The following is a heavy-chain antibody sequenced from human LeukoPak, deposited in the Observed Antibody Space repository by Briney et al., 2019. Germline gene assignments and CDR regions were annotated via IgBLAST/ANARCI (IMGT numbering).Heavy chain of an antibody. CDR2: ISYDGSNK. V-gene: IGHV3-30*18. D-gene: IGHD3-10*01. CDR1: GFTFSSYG. Sequence: GRSLRLSCAASGFTFSSYGMHWDRQAPGKGLEWVAVISYDGSNKYYADSVKGRFTISRDNSKNTLSLQMNSLRAEDTAVYYCAKDLPTFLYYYASENGRYRYYFDYWGQGTLVTVSS. J-gene: IGHJ4*02. CDR3: AKDLPTFLYYYASENGRYRYYFDY.